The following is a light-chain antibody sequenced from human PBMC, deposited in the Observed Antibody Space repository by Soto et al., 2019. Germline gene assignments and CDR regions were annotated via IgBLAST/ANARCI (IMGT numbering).Light chain of an antibody. J-gene: IGLJ2*01. CDR3: QSYDSSLSGSGV. CDR2: GNS. Sequence: QSVLTQPPSVSGAPGQRVTISCTGSSSNIGAGYDVHWYQQLPGTAPKLLIYGNSNRPSGVPDRFSGSKCGTSASLAITGLQAEDEADYYCQSYDSSLSGSGVFGGGTKVTVL. V-gene: IGLV1-40*01. CDR1: SSNIGAGYD.